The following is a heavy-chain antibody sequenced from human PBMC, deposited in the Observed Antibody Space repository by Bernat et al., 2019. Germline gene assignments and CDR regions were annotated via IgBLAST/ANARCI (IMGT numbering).Heavy chain of an antibody. Sequence: EVHLVESGGDLVRPGGSLRLSCAAFGFIYTDAWMTWVRQAPGKGLEWVGRIKSKTTGGTTAYAAPVKGRFTISRDDSKNTLYLQLNSLKTEDTAVYYCTTETVDFEEDSGGFDYWGQGTLVTVSS. D-gene: IGHD2-15*01. CDR3: TTETVDFEEDSGGFDY. CDR1: GFIYTDAW. V-gene: IGHV3-15*01. J-gene: IGHJ4*02. CDR2: IKSKTTGGTT.